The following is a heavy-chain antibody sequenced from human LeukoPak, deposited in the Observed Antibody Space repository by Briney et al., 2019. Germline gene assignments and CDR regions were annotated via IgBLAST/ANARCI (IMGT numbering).Heavy chain of an antibody. CDR3: ARQPSRYYGMDV. Sequence: PSQTLSLTCTVSGGSISSSSYSWGWLRQPPGKGLEWIGSIYYSGSTYYNPSLKSRVTISVDTSKNQFSLKLSSVTAADTAVYYCARQPSRYYGMDVWGQGTTVTVSS. CDR2: IYYSGST. D-gene: IGHD6-25*01. CDR1: GGSISSSSYS. J-gene: IGHJ6*02. V-gene: IGHV4-39*01.